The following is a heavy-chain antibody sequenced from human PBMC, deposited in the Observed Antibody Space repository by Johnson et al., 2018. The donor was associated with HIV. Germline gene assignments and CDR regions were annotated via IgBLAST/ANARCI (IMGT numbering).Heavy chain of an antibody. V-gene: IGHV3-20*04. CDR3: ARVPNDAFDI. J-gene: IGHJ3*02. CDR2: INWNGGRT. Sequence: MLLVESGGTVVRPGGSLRLSCAASGFIFDEYGMNWVRQAPGKGLEWVSTINWNGGRTGYAASVKARFTISRDSAKTSLYLQMNSLRAEDTAVYYCARVPNDAFDIWGQGTMVTVSS. CDR1: GFIFDEYG.